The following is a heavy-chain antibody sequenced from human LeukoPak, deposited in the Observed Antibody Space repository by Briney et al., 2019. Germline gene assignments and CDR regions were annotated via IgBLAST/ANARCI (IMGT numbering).Heavy chain of an antibody. J-gene: IGHJ4*02. D-gene: IGHD6-19*01. CDR2: ISDSGCST. CDR3: AKDGIAVAGTSAWY. V-gene: IGHV3-23*01. Sequence: GGSLRLSCAAFGFTFSSFAMTWVRQAPGKGLEWVSGISDSGCSTYYANSVKGRFTISRDNSKNTVFLQMNSLRAEDAAIYYCAKDGIAVAGTSAWYWGQGTQVTVSS. CDR1: GFTFSSFA.